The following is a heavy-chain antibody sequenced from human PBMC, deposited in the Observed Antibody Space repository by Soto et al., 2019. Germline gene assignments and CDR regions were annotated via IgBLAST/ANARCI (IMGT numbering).Heavy chain of an antibody. D-gene: IGHD1-26*01. CDR3: ARRWGPTFDF. Sequence: SETLSLTCAVSGGSISSGGYSWSWILQPPGKGLEWIGYIYHSGSTNYNPSLKSRVTISVDTSKNQFSLKLSSVTAADTAVYYCARRWGPTFDFWGQGTLVTVSS. CDR1: GGSISSGGYS. J-gene: IGHJ4*02. V-gene: IGHV4-30-2*02. CDR2: IYHSGST.